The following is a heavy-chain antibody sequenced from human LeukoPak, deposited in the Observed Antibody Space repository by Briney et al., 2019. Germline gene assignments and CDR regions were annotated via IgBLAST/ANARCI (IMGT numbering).Heavy chain of an antibody. CDR1: GGSISTYY. CDR3: ARGRGDSRGTSFDY. Sequence: SETLSLTCTVSGGSISTYYWSWIRQPPGKGLEWMAYIYYTGTTTYNPSLKSRVTISIDTSRNQFSLNLNSVTAADTAVYYCARGRGDSRGTSFDYWGQGTLVTVSS. V-gene: IGHV4-59*01. J-gene: IGHJ4*02. CDR2: IYYTGTT. D-gene: IGHD3-22*01.